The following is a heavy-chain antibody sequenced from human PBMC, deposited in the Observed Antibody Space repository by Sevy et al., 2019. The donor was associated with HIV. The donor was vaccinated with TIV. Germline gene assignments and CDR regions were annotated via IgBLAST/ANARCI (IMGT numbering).Heavy chain of an antibody. J-gene: IGHJ5*02. CDR1: GYTFIGYY. CDR3: AGQTIGWYNWFDP. CDR2: INPNTGGT. Sequence: ASVKVSYKASGYTFIGYYIHWVRQTPGQGLEWMGRINPNTGGTDFAQKFEGRVTLTRDTSISTAYMELSRLKSDDTAIYYSAGQTIGWYNWFDPWGQGTLVTVSS. D-gene: IGHD6-19*01. V-gene: IGHV1-2*06.